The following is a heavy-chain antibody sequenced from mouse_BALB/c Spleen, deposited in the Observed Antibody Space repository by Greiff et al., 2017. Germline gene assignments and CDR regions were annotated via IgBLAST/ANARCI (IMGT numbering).Heavy chain of an antibody. Sequence: DVQLVESGGGLVKPGGSLKLSCAASGFAFSSYDMSWVRQTPEKRLEWVAYISSGGGSTYYPDTVKGRFTISRDNAKNTLYLQMSSLKSEDTAMYYCARHEGYDWFAYWGQGTLVTVSA. J-gene: IGHJ3*01. CDR1: GFAFSSYD. CDR3: ARHEGYDWFAY. D-gene: IGHD2-14*01. V-gene: IGHV5-12-1*01. CDR2: ISSGGGST.